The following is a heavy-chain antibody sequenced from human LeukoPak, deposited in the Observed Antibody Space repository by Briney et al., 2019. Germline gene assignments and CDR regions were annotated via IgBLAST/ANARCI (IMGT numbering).Heavy chain of an antibody. CDR1: GGSISSGSYY. Sequence: SETLSLTCTVSGGSISSGSYYWSWIRQPSGKGLEWIGRIYTSGSTNYNLSLKSRVTISVDTSKNQFSLKLSSVAAADTAVYYCARMDYYDSSGVFDYWGQGTLVTVSS. CDR3: ARMDYYDSSGVFDY. J-gene: IGHJ4*02. V-gene: IGHV4-61*02. CDR2: IYTSGST. D-gene: IGHD3-22*01.